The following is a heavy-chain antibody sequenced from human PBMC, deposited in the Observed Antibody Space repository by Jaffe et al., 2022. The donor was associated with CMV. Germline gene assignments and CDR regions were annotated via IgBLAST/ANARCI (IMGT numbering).Heavy chain of an antibody. V-gene: IGHV3-7*03. CDR1: GFTFSSYW. D-gene: IGHD3-3*01. Sequence: EVQLVESGGGLVQPGGSLRLSCAASGFTFSSYWMSWVRQAPGKGLEWVANIKQDGSEKYYVDSVKGRFTISRDNAKNSLYLQMNSLRAEDTAVYYCARAEVEYYDFWSGHNGFDYWGQGTLVTVSS. CDR3: ARAEVEYYDFWSGHNGFDY. J-gene: IGHJ4*02. CDR2: IKQDGSEK.